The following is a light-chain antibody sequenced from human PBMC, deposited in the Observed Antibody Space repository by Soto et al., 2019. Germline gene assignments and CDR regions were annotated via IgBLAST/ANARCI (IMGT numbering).Light chain of an antibody. J-gene: IGLJ2*01. CDR2: GNI. CDR1: SSNIGAGYD. Sequence: QSVLTQPPSVSAAPGQRVTISCTGSSSNIGAGYDVHWYQQLPGTAPKLLIYGNINRPSGVPDRFSGSKSGTSASLAIPGLQAEDEADYHCQSYDSRLSGSVLGGVTKLTVL. CDR3: QSYDSRLSGSV. V-gene: IGLV1-40*01.